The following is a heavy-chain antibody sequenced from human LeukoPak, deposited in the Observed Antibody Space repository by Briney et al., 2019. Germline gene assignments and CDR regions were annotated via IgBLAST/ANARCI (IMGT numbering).Heavy chain of an antibody. J-gene: IGHJ6*03. CDR3: VRGRTDYYYYMDV. CDR1: GEPFSGYY. V-gene: IGHV4-34*01. CDR2: ISESGST. Sequence: SETLSLTCVVSGEPFSGYYWSWIRHPPGKGLERIGDISESGSTNYNPSLKSRVTISVDPSKNQFSLKLTSMTAADTAVYFCVRGRTDYYYYMDVWGKGTTVTVSS.